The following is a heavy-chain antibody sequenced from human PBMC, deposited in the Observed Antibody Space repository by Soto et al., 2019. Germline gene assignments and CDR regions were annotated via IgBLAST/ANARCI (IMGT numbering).Heavy chain of an antibody. CDR2: IYYSGST. V-gene: IGHV4-30-4*01. J-gene: IGHJ6*02. D-gene: IGHD4-4*01. CDR1: GGSISSGDYY. CDR3: ARYDYSNYYYYYYGMDV. Sequence: QVQLQESGPGLVKPSQTLSLTCTVSGGSISSGDYYWSWIRQPPGKGLEWIGYIYYSGSTYYNPSLKSRVTISVDTSKNQFSLKLSSVTAADTAVYYCARYDYSNYYYYYYGMDVWGQGTTVTVSS.